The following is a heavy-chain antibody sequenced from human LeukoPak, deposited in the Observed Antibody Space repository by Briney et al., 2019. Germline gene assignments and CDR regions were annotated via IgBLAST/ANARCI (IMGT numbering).Heavy chain of an antibody. CDR1: GGSISSSSYY. V-gene: IGHV4-39*01. CDR2: IYYSGST. CDR3: ASRGYCSSTSCYLPYGMDV. J-gene: IGHJ6*02. D-gene: IGHD2-2*01. Sequence: PSETLSLTCTVSGGSISSSSYYWGWIRQPPGKGLEWIGSIYYSGSTYYNPSLKSRVTISVDTSKNQFSPKLSSVTAADMAVYYCASRGYCSSTSCYLPYGMDVWGQGTTVTVSS.